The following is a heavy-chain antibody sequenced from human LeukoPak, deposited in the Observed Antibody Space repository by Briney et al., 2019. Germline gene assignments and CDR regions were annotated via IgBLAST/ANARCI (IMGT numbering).Heavy chain of an antibody. V-gene: IGHV3-48*01. CDR3: ARDPPHGTDV. CDR2: ISSTSSTI. CDR1: GFTFANYN. Sequence: PGGSLRLSCAASGFTFANYNFNWVRQAPGKGLEWVSYISSTSSTIYYADSMKGRFTISRDNAKNSLYLQMNSLRAEDTAVYYCARDPPHGTDVWGQGTTVTVSS. J-gene: IGHJ6*02.